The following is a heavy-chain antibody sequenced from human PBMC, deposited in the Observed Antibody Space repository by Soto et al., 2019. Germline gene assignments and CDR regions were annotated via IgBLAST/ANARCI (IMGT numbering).Heavy chain of an antibody. D-gene: IGHD2-15*01. V-gene: IGHV3-30*18. Sequence: QVQLVESGGGVVQPGRSLRLSCAASGFTFSSYGIHWVRQAPGKGLEWVAVISYDGSNKYYADSVKGRFTISRDNSKNTLYLQMNSLRAEDTAVYYCAKDGDEGGTAALLLLFDYWGQGTLVTVSS. CDR2: ISYDGSNK. CDR1: GFTFSSYG. CDR3: AKDGDEGGTAALLLLFDY. J-gene: IGHJ4*02.